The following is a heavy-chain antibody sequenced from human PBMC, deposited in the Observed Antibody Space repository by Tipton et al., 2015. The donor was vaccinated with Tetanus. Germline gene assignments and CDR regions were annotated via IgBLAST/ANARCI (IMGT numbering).Heavy chain of an antibody. V-gene: IGHV3-43*01. CDR3: VNFATS. CDR2: IRWNGGGT. Sequence: SLRLSCAASGFTFDDYTMHWVRQAPGKGLEWVSLIRWNGGGTHYADSVKGRFTVSRDNSKNSLYLQMNSLRTEDTALYYCVNFATSWGQGTLVTVSS. D-gene: IGHD1-7*01. J-gene: IGHJ5*02. CDR1: GFTFDDYT.